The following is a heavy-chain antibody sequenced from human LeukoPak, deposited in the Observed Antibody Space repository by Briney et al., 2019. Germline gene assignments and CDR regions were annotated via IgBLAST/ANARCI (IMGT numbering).Heavy chain of an antibody. V-gene: IGHV3-48*01. CDR3: ARVAAAGRAY. Sequence: PGGSLRLSCAASGFTFSSYSMNWVRQAPGKGLEWVSYISSSGSTIYYADSVKGRFTISRDNAKNSLYLQMNSLRAEDTAVYYCARVAAAGRAYWGQGTLVTVSS. D-gene: IGHD6-13*01. CDR1: GFTFSSYS. J-gene: IGHJ4*02. CDR2: ISSSGSTI.